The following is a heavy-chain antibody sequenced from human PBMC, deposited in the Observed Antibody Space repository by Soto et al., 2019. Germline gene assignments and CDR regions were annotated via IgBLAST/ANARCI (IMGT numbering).Heavy chain of an antibody. D-gene: IGHD1-26*01. CDR3: ANRRGPNRPYSGSYTEYFQH. CDR1: GFTFSSYA. CDR2: ISGSGGST. J-gene: IGHJ1*01. V-gene: IGHV3-23*01. Sequence: EVQLLESGGGLVQPGGSPRLSCAASGFTFSSYAMSWVLQAPGKGLEWVSAISGSGGSTYYADSVKGRFTISRDNSKNTLYLQMNSLKAEDTAVYYCANRRGPNRPYSGSYTEYFQHWGQGTLVTVSS.